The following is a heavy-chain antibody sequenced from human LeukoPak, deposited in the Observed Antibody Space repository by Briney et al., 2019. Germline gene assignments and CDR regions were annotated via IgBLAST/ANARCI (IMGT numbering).Heavy chain of an antibody. D-gene: IGHD6-13*01. V-gene: IGHV4-31*03. CDR2: IYYTGDT. J-gene: IGHJ4*02. CDR1: GGSISSDGHY. CDR3: ARAPRETNSWYYFDC. Sequence: SQTLSLTCTVSGGSISSDGHYWSWIRQPPGKGLEWIGYIYYTGDTYYNPSLKSRVTISLDTSKNQFSLKLSSATAADTAVYYCARAPRETNSWYYFDCWGQGTLVSVSS.